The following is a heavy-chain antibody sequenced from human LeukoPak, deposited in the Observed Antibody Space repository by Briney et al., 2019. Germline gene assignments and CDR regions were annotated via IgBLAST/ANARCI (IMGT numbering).Heavy chain of an antibody. CDR3: ARNWGTNWNWAIDY. CDR1: GFTFSSYW. Sequence: GGSLRLSCAASGFTFSSYWMSWVRQAPGKGLEWVANIKQDGSEKYYVDSVKGRFTISRDNAKNSLYLQMNSLRAEDTAVYYCARNWGTNWNWAIDYWGQGTLVIVSS. J-gene: IGHJ4*02. CDR2: IKQDGSEK. V-gene: IGHV3-7*01. D-gene: IGHD1-7*01.